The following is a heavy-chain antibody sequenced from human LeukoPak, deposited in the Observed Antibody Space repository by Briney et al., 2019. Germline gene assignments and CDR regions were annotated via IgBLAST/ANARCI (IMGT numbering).Heavy chain of an antibody. V-gene: IGHV4-34*08. J-gene: IGHJ4*02. CDR3: AGSGAKLDIGDFDY. D-gene: IGHD1-1*01. Sequence: GSLRLSCAASGFTFSSYWMHWIRQPPGKGLEWIGEVHHSGGTDYNPSLKSRVAISMDTSKNQFSLKLTSVTPADTAVYYCAGSGAKLDIGDFDYWGQGTLVSVSS. CDR2: VHHSGGT. CDR1: GFTFSSYW.